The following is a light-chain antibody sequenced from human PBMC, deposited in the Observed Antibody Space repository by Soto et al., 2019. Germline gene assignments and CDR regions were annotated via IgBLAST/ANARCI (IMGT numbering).Light chain of an antibody. CDR1: SSNIGSNT. Sequence: QAVVTQAPSASGTPGQRVTISCSGSSSNIGSNTVNWYQQLPGTAPKLLIYYNNQRPSGVPDRFSGSKSGTSASLAISGVQSEDEADYYCAAWDDTLNVWMFGGGTKLTVL. J-gene: IGLJ3*02. CDR3: AAWDDTLNVWM. V-gene: IGLV1-44*01. CDR2: YNN.